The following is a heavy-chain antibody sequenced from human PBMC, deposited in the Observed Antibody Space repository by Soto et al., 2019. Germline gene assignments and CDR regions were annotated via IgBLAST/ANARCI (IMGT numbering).Heavy chain of an antibody. CDR2: ISAYNGNT. V-gene: IGHV1-18*01. J-gene: IGHJ4*02. Sequence: ASVKVSCKASGYTFTSYGISWVRQAPGQGLEWMGWISAYNGNTNYAQKLQGRVTMTTDTSTSTAYMELRSLRSDDTAVYYCARVNQYDYIWGSYSPSDYWGQGTLVTVSS. CDR1: GYTFTSYG. CDR3: ARVNQYDYIWGSYSPSDY. D-gene: IGHD3-16*01.